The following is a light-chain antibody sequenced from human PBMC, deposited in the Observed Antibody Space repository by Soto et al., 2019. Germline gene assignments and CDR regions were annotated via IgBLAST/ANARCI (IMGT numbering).Light chain of an antibody. J-gene: IGKJ1*01. V-gene: IGKV1-9*01. CDR1: QSISGF. CDR2: AAS. Sequence: DIQMTQSPSSLSASVGDRVTITCRASQSISGFLNWYQKKSGQAPKLLMYAASTLQSGVPSRFSGSGSGTEFTLTISSLQPEDFATYYCQQLNNYPRTFGQGTKVDIK. CDR3: QQLNNYPRT.